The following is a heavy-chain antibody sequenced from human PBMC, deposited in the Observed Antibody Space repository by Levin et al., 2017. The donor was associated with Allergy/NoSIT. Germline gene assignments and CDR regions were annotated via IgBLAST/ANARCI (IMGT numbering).Heavy chain of an antibody. CDR3: ARKCGGDCYSSYFDY. D-gene: IGHD2-21*02. Sequence: PGESLKISCAASGFTFSTYSMNWVRQAPGKGLEWVSYISSSSSSIDYADSVKGRFTISRDNAKNSLYLQMNSLRAEDTAVYYCARKCGGDCYSSYFDYWGQGTLVTVSS. V-gene: IGHV3-48*01. CDR1: GFTFSTYS. CDR2: ISSSSSSI. J-gene: IGHJ4*02.